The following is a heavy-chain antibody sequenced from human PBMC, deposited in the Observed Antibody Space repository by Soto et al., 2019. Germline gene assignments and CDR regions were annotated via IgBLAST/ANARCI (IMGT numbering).Heavy chain of an antibody. Sequence: GGSLRLSCAASGFTFSSYDMHWVRQATGKGLEWVSAIGTAGDTYYPGSVKGRFTISRENAKNSLYLQMNSLRAGDTAVYYCARGAFGGGSWYFQHWGQGTLVTVSS. CDR3: ARGAFGGGSWYFQH. D-gene: IGHD2-15*01. CDR2: IGTAGDT. CDR1: GFTFSSYD. J-gene: IGHJ1*01. V-gene: IGHV3-13*01.